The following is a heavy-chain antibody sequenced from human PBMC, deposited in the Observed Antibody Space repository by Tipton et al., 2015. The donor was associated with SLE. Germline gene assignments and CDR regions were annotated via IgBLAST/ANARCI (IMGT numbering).Heavy chain of an antibody. V-gene: IGHV4-59*08. J-gene: IGHJ3*01. CDR3: ARHAAAHFDL. CDR1: GCSISSQY. Sequence: TLSLTCSVSGCSISSQYWSWIRQPPGKGLEWIGYISYSGSTNYNPALKSRVTISVDTSKNQLSLKLSSVTAADTAGYYCARHAAAHFDLWGQGTMVTVSS. D-gene: IGHD2-15*01. CDR2: ISYSGST.